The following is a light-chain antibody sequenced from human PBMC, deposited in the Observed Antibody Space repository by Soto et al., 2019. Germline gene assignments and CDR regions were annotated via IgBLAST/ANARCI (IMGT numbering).Light chain of an antibody. CDR2: GAS. CDR1: QSVSSSY. J-gene: IGKJ5*01. CDR3: HQRSNWPPEIT. Sequence: EIVLTQSPGTLSLSPGERATLSCRASQSVSSSYLAWYQQKPGQAPRLLIYGASSRATGIPDRFSGSGSGTDFTLTISRLEPEDFAVYYCHQRSNWPPEITFGQGTRLEIK. V-gene: IGKV3D-20*02.